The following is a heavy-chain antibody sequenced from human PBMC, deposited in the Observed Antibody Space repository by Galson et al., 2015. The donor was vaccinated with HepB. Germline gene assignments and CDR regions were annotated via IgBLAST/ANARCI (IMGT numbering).Heavy chain of an antibody. CDR1: GFTFSDYA. Sequence: SLRLSCAASGFTFSDYAMHWVRQAPGKGLEWVALMSPAGSNKFYADSVKGRFTISRDNSRNTLYLQTNSLRFEDTALYYCARDGKVRAPRGDNSCDYWGQGTLVAVSS. V-gene: IGHV3-30*04. J-gene: IGHJ4*02. CDR2: MSPAGSNK. D-gene: IGHD2-21*01. CDR3: ARDGKVRAPRGDNSCDY.